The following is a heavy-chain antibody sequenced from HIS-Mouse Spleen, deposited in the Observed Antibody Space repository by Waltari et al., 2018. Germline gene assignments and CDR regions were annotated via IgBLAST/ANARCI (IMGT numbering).Heavy chain of an antibody. J-gene: IGHJ5*02. Sequence: QVQLQESGPGLVKPSETLSLTCTVSGYSISSGYYWGWIRQPPGKGLEWIGSIYHSGSTYYNPSLKSRVTISVDTSKNRFSLKLSSVTAADTAVYYCARVKTWGQGTLVTVSS. CDR2: IYHSGST. CDR3: ARVKT. V-gene: IGHV4-38-2*02. CDR1: GYSISSGYY.